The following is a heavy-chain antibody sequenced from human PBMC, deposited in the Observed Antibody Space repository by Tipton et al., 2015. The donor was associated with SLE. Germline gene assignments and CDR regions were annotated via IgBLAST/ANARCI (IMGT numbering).Heavy chain of an antibody. CDR3: ARTEWYQSFDY. CDR1: GVSIGSYY. J-gene: IGHJ4*02. V-gene: IGHV4-59*01. D-gene: IGHD2-2*01. Sequence: TLSLTCSVSGVSIGSYYWSWIRQPPGKGLEWIGYIHYSGNTNYNPSLESRVTMSVDTFNNQFSLRLSSVTAADTAVYYCARTEWYQSFDYWGQGTLVTVSS. CDR2: IHYSGNT.